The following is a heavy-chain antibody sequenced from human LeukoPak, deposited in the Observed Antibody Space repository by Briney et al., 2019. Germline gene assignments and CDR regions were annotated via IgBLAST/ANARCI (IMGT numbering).Heavy chain of an antibody. V-gene: IGHV1-18*01. Sequence: ASVKVSCKATGYTFTSYGISWVRQAPGQGLEWMGWISAYNGNTNYAQKLQGRVTMTTDTSTSTAYMELRSLRSDDTVVYYCARILGSGDYEHFDYWGQGTLATVSS. CDR3: ARILGSGDYEHFDY. D-gene: IGHD2-15*01. J-gene: IGHJ4*02. CDR2: ISAYNGNT. CDR1: GYTFTSYG.